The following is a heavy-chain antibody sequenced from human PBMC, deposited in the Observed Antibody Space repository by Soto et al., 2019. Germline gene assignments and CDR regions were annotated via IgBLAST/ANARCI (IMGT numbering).Heavy chain of an antibody. V-gene: IGHV4-34*01. J-gene: IGHJ4*02. Sequence: SETLSLTCAVYCGSFSGYYWSWIRQPPGKGLEWIGEINHSGSTNYNPSLKSRVTISVDTSKNQFSLKLSSVTAADTAVYYCAREGPLAALFDYWGQGTLVTVSS. D-gene: IGHD2-15*01. CDR2: INHSGST. CDR3: AREGPLAALFDY. CDR1: CGSFSGYY.